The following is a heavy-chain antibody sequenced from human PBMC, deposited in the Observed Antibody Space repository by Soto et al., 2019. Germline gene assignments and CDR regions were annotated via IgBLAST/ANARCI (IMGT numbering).Heavy chain of an antibody. V-gene: IGHV3-74*01. Sequence: PGGSLRLSCAASGFRLSDYWMHWVRQVPGKGLLWVSRISVDGGDTTYAESVKGRFTISRDNAKNTLYLQIDTLRAEDTAIYYCARAPVERPIDYWGDGSLVTVRS. J-gene: IGHJ4*01. CDR1: GFRLSDYW. D-gene: IGHD2-15*01. CDR3: ARAPVERPIDY. CDR2: ISVDGGDT.